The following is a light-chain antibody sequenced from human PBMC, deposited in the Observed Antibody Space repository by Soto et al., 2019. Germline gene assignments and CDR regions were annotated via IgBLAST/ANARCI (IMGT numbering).Light chain of an antibody. CDR1: QSVSSN. V-gene: IGKV3-15*01. J-gene: IGKJ4*01. CDR2: GAS. Sequence: EIVMTQSPATLSVSPGEGATLSCRASQSVSSNLAWYQQKPGQTPRLLIYGASTSATGLPGRFSGSGSGTEFALTIRSLQSEDFAVYYCKQYDNWPPLTFGGGTKVDIK. CDR3: KQYDNWPPLT.